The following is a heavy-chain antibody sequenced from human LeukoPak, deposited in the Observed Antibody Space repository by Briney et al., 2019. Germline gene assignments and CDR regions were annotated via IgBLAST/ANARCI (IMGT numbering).Heavy chain of an antibody. CDR3: ARDRLRCSSTSCLAYYFDH. J-gene: IGHJ4*02. D-gene: IGHD2-2*01. CDR1: GFTFSSYA. CDR2: ISYDGSNK. V-gene: IGHV3-30*01. Sequence: GGSLRLSCAASGFTFSSYAMHWVRQAPGKGLEWVAVISYDGSNKYYADSVKGRFTISRDNSKNTLYLQMNSLRAEDTAVYYCARDRLRCSSTSCLAYYFDHWGQGNLVTVSS.